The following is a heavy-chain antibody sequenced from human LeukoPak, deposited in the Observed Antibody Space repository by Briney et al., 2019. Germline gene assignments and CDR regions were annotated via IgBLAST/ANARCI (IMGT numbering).Heavy chain of an antibody. V-gene: IGHV4-4*07. CDR2: IYTSGST. J-gene: IGHJ6*03. Sequence: SETLSLTCTVSGGSISSYYWSWIRQPAGKGLEWIGRIYTSGSTNYNPSLKSRVTMSVDTSKNQFSLKLSSVTAADTAVYYCAREWVDTAMVATYYYYYYMDVWGKGTTVTVSS. D-gene: IGHD5-18*01. CDR3: AREWVDTAMVATYYYYYYMDV. CDR1: GGSISSYY.